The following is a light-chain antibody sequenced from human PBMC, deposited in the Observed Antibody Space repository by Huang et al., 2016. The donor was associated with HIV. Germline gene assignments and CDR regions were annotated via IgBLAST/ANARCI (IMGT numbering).Light chain of an antibody. CDR2: DAS. CDR1: QSISTY. Sequence: DIQMTQSPSSLSASIGDRVTITCRASQSISTYLNWYQQRPGKAPNLLIYDASSVQSGVPSRFSGSGSGTDFTLTISSLQPDDSASYYCQQSYNTPLTFCQGTKLEIK. CDR3: QQSYNTPLT. V-gene: IGKV1-39*01. J-gene: IGKJ2*01.